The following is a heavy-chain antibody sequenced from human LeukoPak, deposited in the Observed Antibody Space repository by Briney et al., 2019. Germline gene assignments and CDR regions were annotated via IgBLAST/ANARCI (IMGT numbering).Heavy chain of an antibody. CDR3: ARGDLGYCSSTSCYSLDY. D-gene: IGHD2-2*02. CDR2: MNPNSGNT. V-gene: IGHV1-8*01. CDR1: GYSFISYD. Sequence: ASVKVSCKASGYSFISYDINWVRQATGQGLEWMGWMNPNSGNTGYAQKFQGRVTITRNTSISTAYMELSSLRSEDTAVYYCARGDLGYCSSTSCYSLDYWGQGTLVTVSS. J-gene: IGHJ4*02.